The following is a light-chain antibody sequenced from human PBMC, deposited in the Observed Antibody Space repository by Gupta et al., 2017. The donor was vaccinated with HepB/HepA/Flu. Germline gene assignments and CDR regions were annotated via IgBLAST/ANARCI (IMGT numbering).Light chain of an antibody. CDR1: QSLVHSNGNNY. CDR3: TQCLHAPNT. J-gene: IGKJ5*01. CDR2: LGS. Sequence: DTVMTQSPVSLSVTPGEPASISCWSSQSLVHSNGNNYLDWYLQKPGQSPQLLIYLGSNRASGVPDRFSGSGSGTDFTLKNSRVEAEDVGVYYCTQCLHAPNTFGQGTRMEIK. V-gene: IGKV2-28*01.